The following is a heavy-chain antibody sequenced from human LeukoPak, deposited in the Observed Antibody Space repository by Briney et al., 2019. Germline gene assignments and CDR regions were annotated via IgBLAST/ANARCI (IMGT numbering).Heavy chain of an antibody. CDR3: ARDPGLLWFGELSSFFDY. CDR1: GYTFTGYY. V-gene: IGHV1-2*02. J-gene: IGHJ4*02. D-gene: IGHD3-10*01. Sequence: ASVKVSCKASGYTFTGYYMHWVRQAPGQGLEWMGWINPNSGGTNYAQKFQGRVTMTRDTSISTAYMELSRLRSDDTAVYFCARDPGLLWFGELSSFFDYWGQGTLVTVSS. CDR2: INPNSGGT.